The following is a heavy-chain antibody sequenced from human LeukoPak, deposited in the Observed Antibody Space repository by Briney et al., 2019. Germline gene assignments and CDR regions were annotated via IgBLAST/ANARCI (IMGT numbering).Heavy chain of an antibody. Sequence: GGSLRLSYAASGFTFSTYWMSWVRQAPGKGLEWVVNIKQDGSEKYYVDSVKGRFTISRDNAKNSLYLQMNNLRVEDTAVYYCARRGLPDVWGKGTTVTVSS. CDR3: ARRGLPDV. V-gene: IGHV3-7*01. J-gene: IGHJ6*03. CDR1: GFTFSTYW. CDR2: IKQDGSEK. D-gene: IGHD2-15*01.